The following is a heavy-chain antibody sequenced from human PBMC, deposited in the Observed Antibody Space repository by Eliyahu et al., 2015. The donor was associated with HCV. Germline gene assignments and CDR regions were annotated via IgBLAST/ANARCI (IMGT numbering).Heavy chain of an antibody. Sequence: EVQLLESGGGLVQPGGSLRLSCVVSGFTFSNYGMXWVRQAPGKGLEWVSVISGSGDSTHYADSVKGRFTMSRDNSKNTLYLQMNSLSVEDTAVYYCAKERAAARYGMDVWGQGTTVTVSS. J-gene: IGHJ6*02. D-gene: IGHD6-13*01. V-gene: IGHV3-23*01. CDR1: GFTFSNYG. CDR2: ISGSGDST. CDR3: AKERAAARYGMDV.